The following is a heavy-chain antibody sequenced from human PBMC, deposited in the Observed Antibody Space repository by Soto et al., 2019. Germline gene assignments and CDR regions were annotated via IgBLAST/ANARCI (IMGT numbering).Heavy chain of an antibody. Sequence: GGSLRLSCAASGFTFSSYGMHWVRQAPGKGLEWVAVIWYDGSNKYYADSVKGRFTISRDNSRNTLYLQMNSLRAEDTAVYYCARYYYDSSGYPNFHYWGQGTLVTVYS. CDR3: ARYYYDSSGYPNFHY. J-gene: IGHJ4*02. V-gene: IGHV3-33*01. CDR2: IWYDGSNK. D-gene: IGHD3-22*01. CDR1: GFTFSSYG.